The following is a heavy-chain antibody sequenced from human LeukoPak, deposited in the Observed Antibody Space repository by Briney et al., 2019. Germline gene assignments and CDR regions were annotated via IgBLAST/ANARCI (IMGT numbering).Heavy chain of an antibody. CDR1: GFTFSSYS. D-gene: IGHD3-10*01. CDR3: ARSGIWFGELYYFDY. V-gene: IGHV3-48*01. Sequence: GGSLRLSCAASGFTFSSYSMNWVRQAPGKGLEWVSYISSSSSTIYYADSVKGRFTISRDNAKNSLYLQMNSLRAEDTAVYYCARSGIWFGELYYFDYWGQGTLVTVSS. CDR2: ISSSSSTI. J-gene: IGHJ4*02.